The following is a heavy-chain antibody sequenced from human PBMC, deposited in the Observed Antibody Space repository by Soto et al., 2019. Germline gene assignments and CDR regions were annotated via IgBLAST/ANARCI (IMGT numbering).Heavy chain of an antibody. V-gene: IGHV3-23*01. CDR2: VSSGGST. CDR3: AKRRGAGGHFDY. J-gene: IGHJ4*02. CDR1: GFTFTNYA. Sequence: HPGGSLRLSCAASGFTFTNYAMGGVRQAPGKGLEWVSVVSSGGSTYYADSVTGRFTVSRDNSKNTLSLQMNSLRAEDTAVYYCAKRRGAGGHFDYWGQGALVTVSS. D-gene: IGHD2-15*01.